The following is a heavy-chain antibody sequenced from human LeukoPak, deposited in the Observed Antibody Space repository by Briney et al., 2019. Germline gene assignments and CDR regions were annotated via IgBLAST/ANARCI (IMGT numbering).Heavy chain of an antibody. J-gene: IGHJ4*02. CDR1: GGSFSGYY. V-gene: IGHV4-34*01. CDR2: INHSGST. CDR3: ARRRSVRNFDY. D-gene: IGHD6-25*01. Sequence: KPSETLSLTCAVYGGSFSGYYWSWIRQPPGKGLEWIGEINHSGSTNYNPSLKSRVTISVDTSKNQFSLKLSSVTAADTAVCYCARRRSVRNFDYWGQGTLVTVSS.